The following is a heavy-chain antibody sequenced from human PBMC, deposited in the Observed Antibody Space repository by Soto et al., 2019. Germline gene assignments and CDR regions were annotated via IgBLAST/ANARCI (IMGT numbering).Heavy chain of an antibody. D-gene: IGHD3-10*01. V-gene: IGHV4-59*08. CDR1: GGSISSYY. CDR3: ARLWFGEPFDY. Sequence: QVQLQESGPGLVKPSETLSLTCTVSGGSISSYYWSWIRQPPGKGLEWIGYTYYSGSTNYNPSLKSRVTISVDTSNDQFSLKLSSVTAADTAVYYCARLWFGEPFDYWGQGTLVTVSS. CDR2: TYYSGST. J-gene: IGHJ4*02.